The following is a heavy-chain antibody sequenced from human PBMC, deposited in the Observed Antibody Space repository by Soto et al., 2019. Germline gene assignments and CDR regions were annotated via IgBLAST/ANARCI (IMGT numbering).Heavy chain of an antibody. Sequence: RRLSCAASGFTFSSCWMHWVRQAPGKGLVWVSRINGDGTTTGYADFVKGRFSISRDSAKNTLYLQTNSLRAEETAVYYCVRDLSVTTKFDYWGQGTLVTVSS. J-gene: IGHJ4*02. CDR3: VRDLSVTTKFDY. D-gene: IGHD4-17*01. V-gene: IGHV3-74*01. CDR1: GFTFSSCW. CDR2: INGDGTTT.